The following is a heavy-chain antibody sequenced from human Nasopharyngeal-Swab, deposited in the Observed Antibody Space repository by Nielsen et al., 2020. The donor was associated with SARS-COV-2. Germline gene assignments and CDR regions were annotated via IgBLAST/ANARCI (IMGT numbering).Heavy chain of an antibody. D-gene: IGHD5-18*01. V-gene: IGHV3-53*01. CDR3: AKGAAMVIRGHYYYYGMDV. J-gene: IGHJ6*02. Sequence: LSLTCAASGFTISTNYMSWVRQAPGRGLEWVSIIYSGGSTYYADSVKGRFTISRDNSKNTLYLQMNSLRAEDTAVYYCAKGAAMVIRGHYYYYGMDVWGQGTTVTVSS. CDR1: GFTISTNY. CDR2: IYSGGST.